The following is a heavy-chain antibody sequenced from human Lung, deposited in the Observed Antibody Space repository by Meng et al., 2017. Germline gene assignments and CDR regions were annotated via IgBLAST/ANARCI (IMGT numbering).Heavy chain of an antibody. CDR1: GYTFTGYS. CDR2: INPNSGVT. V-gene: IGHV1-2*06. Sequence: QVQLVQSGAEVKKTGASVKVSCKASGYTFTGYSILWVRQAPGPGLEWMGRINPNSGVTNYAQKFEGRVTMTRDTSISTAYMELSRLRSDDTAVYYCARFDPRAYWGQGTLVTVSS. D-gene: IGHD3-9*01. J-gene: IGHJ4*02. CDR3: ARFDPRAY.